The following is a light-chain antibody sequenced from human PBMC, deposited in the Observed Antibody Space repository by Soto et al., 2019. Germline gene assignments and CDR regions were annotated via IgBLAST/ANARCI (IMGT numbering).Light chain of an antibody. CDR2: EGS. Sequence: QSALTPPASVSGSPGQSITISCTGTSSDVGSYNLVSWYQQHPGKAPKLMIYEGSKRPSGVSNRFSGSKSGNTASLTISGLQAEDEADYYCCSYAGSSTYGFGTGTKVTVL. J-gene: IGLJ1*01. CDR3: CSYAGSSTYG. CDR1: SSDVGSYNL. V-gene: IGLV2-23*01.